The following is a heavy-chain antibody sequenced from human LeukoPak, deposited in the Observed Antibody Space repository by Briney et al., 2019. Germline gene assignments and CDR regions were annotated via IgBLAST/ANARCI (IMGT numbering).Heavy chain of an antibody. V-gene: IGHV3-23*01. CDR1: GFTFSSYA. CDR2: ISASGGST. J-gene: IGHJ4*02. D-gene: IGHD6-13*01. CDR3: AKGLGSSSWRYYFDY. Sequence: PGGSLRLSCAASGFTFSSYAMSWVRQAPGKGLEWVSAISASGGSTYYADSVKGRFTISRDNSKNTLYLQMNSLRAEDTAVYYCAKGLGSSSWRYYFDYWGQGTLVTVSS.